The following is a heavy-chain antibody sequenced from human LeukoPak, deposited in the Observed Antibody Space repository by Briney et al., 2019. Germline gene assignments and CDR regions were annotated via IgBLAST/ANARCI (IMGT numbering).Heavy chain of an antibody. Sequence: SETLSLTCTVSGGSISSSSYYWGWIRQPPGKGLEWIGSIYYSGSTYYNPSLKSRVTISVDTSKNQFSLKLSSVTAADTAVYYCARRSQHYDFWSGYYRFWFDPWGQGTLVTVSS. D-gene: IGHD3-3*01. CDR2: IYYSGST. CDR1: GGSISSSSYY. CDR3: ARRSQHYDFWSGYYRFWFDP. J-gene: IGHJ5*02. V-gene: IGHV4-39*01.